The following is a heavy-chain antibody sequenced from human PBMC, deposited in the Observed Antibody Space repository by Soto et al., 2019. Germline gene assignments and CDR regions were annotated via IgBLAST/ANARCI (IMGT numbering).Heavy chain of an antibody. D-gene: IGHD3-9*01. CDR2: INPSGGST. CDR3: ARDSRGPDRILTGYYNDYFDY. V-gene: IGHV1-46*03. CDR1: GYTFTSYY. Sequence: ASVKVSCKASGYTFTSYYMHWVRQAPGQGLEWMGIINPSGGSTSYAQKFQGRVTMTRDTSTSTVYMELSSLRSEDTAVYYCARDSRGPDRILTGYYNDYFDYWGQGTLVTVSS. J-gene: IGHJ4*02.